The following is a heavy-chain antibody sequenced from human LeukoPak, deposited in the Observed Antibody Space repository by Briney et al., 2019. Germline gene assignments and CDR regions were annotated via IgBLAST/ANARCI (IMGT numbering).Heavy chain of an antibody. D-gene: IGHD6-13*01. CDR1: GFTFSSYW. Sequence: GGSLRLSCAASGFTFSSYWMSWVRQAPGKGLEWVANIKQDGSEKYYVDSVKGRFTISRDNAENSLYLQMNSLRAEDTAVYYCARDQYSSSWYGDYWGQGTLVTVSS. CDR2: IKQDGSEK. CDR3: ARDQYSSSWYGDY. V-gene: IGHV3-7*04. J-gene: IGHJ4*02.